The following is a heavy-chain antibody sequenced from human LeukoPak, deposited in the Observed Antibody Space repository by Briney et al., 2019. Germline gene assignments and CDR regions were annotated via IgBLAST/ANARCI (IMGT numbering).Heavy chain of an antibody. CDR2: IYYSGST. CDR1: GGSISSYY. CDR3: ASSPSYCSGGSCYPNWFDP. J-gene: IGHJ5*02. Sequence: SQTLSLTCTVSGGSISSYYWSWIRQPPGKGLEWIGYIYYSGSTNYNPSLKSRVTISVDTSKNQFSLKLSSVTAADTAVYYCASSPSYCSGGSCYPNWFDPWGQGTLVTVSS. V-gene: IGHV4-59*01. D-gene: IGHD2-15*01.